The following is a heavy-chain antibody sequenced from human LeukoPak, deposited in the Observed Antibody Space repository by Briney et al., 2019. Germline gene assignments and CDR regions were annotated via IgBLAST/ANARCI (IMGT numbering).Heavy chain of an antibody. J-gene: IGHJ4*02. CDR2: IYPGGDS. D-gene: IGHD4-17*01. Sequence: GGSLRLSCAASGFNVGSKHMNWVRQAPGKGLEWVSGIYPGGDSYYADSLKGRFIISRDISKNTVFLRMNSLRDEDTAVYYCARLNFGDDYWGQGALVIVSS. V-gene: IGHV3-53*01. CDR1: GFNVGSKH. CDR3: ARLNFGDDY.